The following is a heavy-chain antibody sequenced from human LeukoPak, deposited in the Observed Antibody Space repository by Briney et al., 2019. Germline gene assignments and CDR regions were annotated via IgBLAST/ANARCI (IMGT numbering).Heavy chain of an antibody. CDR2: IYYSGST. V-gene: IGHV4-30-4*08. CDR1: GGSISSSSDY. J-gene: IGHJ6*03. CDR3: ARDQKYYYYMDV. Sequence: SETLSLTCTVSGGSISSSSDYWGWIRQPPGKGLEWIGHIYYSGSTYYNPSLKSRVTISVDTSKNQFSLKLSSVTAADTAVYYCARDQKYYYYMDVWGKGTTVTVSS.